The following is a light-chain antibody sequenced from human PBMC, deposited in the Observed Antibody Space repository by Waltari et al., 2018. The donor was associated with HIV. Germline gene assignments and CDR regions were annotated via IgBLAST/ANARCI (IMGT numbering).Light chain of an antibody. CDR2: WAS. CDR1: QSVMFSSDSRNY. Sequence: DIVMTQSPDSLPVSLGERATINCKSSQSVMFSSDSRNYLAWYQQRPGQPPKLLFYWASTRESGVPDRFSASGSGANFTLTINRLQADDVALYFCQQYYSTHWTFGQGTKVELK. V-gene: IGKV4-1*01. J-gene: IGKJ1*01. CDR3: QQYYSTHWT.